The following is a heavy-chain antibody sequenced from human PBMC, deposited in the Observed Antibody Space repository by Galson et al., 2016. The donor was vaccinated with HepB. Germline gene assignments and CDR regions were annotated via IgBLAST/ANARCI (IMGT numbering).Heavy chain of an antibody. Sequence: SLRLSCAASGFTFTKYYMSWIRQAPGKGLEWISYISANSPFTYYADSVKGRFTISRDNAKDSLFLQMNSLRVEDTAVYYCARDPYGSAGYFDLWGRGTLVTVSS. D-gene: IGHD4-17*01. J-gene: IGHJ2*01. CDR2: ISANSPFT. CDR3: ARDPYGSAGYFDL. V-gene: IGHV3-11*06. CDR1: GFTFTKYY.